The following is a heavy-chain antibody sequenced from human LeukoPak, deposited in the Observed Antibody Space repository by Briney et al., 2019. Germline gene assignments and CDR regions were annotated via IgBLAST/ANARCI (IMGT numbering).Heavy chain of an antibody. CDR1: GYTFTSHD. CDR2: MNPNSGNT. J-gene: IGHJ5*02. V-gene: IGHV1-8*01. D-gene: IGHD3-22*01. CDR3: ARGLRKTYYYDSSGP. Sequence: ASVKVSCKASGYTFTSHDINWVRQATGQGLEWMGWMNPNSGNTGYAQKFQGRVTMTRNTSISTAYMELSSLRSEDTAVYYCARGLRKTYYYDSSGPWGQGTLVTVSS.